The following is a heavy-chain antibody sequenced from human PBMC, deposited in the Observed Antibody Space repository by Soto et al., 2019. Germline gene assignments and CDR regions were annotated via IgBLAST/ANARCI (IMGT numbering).Heavy chain of an antibody. J-gene: IGHJ4*02. CDR1: GGSISSGDYY. D-gene: IGHD3-10*01. CDR2: IYYSGST. CDR3: ARADYYGSWSYSPPYDY. V-gene: IGHV4-30-4*01. Sequence: PSETLSLTCTVSGGSISSGDYYWSWIRQPPGKGLEWIGYIYYSGSTYYNPSLKSRVTISVDTSKNQFSLKLSSVTAADTAVYYCARADYYGSWSYSPPYDYWGQGTLVTVSS.